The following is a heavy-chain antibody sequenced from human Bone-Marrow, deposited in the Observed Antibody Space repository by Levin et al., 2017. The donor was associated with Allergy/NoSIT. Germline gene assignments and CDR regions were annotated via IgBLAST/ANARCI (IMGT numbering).Heavy chain of an antibody. Sequence: PGGSLRLSCAVYGGSLSGYHCIWIRQPPGKGLEWVGEIDPRGTTTYNPSLKSRLTISADTSKNQFSLKLNSATAADTAVYYCARGLGYWGQGTLVTVSS. CDR3: ARGLGY. CDR1: GGSLSGYH. V-gene: IGHV4-34*01. CDR2: IDPRGTT. D-gene: IGHD3-16*01. J-gene: IGHJ4*02.